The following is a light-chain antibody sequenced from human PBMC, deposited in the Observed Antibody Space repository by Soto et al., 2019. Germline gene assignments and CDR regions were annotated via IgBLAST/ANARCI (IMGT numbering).Light chain of an antibody. CDR3: CSYAGSRTYV. CDR1: SSDVGSYNL. Sequence: QSVLTQPASVSGSPGQSITMSCTGTSSDVGSYNLVSWYQQHPGKAPKLMIYEDSKRPSGVSNRFSGSKSGNTASLTISGLQAEDEADYHCCSYAGSRTYVFGTGTKVTVL. J-gene: IGLJ1*01. CDR2: EDS. V-gene: IGLV2-23*01.